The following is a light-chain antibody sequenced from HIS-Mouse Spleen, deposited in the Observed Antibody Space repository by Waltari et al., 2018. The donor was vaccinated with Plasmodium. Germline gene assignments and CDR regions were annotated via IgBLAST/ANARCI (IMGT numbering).Light chain of an antibody. Sequence: QSALTQPRPVSGSPGQSVTISCTGTRRDVGGYNYVSWYQQHPGKAPKLMIYDVSKRPSGVPDPFSGSKSGNTASLTISGLQAEDEADYYCCSYAGSYTLVFGGGTKLTVL. V-gene: IGLV2-11*01. CDR1: RRDVGGYNY. J-gene: IGLJ3*02. CDR2: DVS. CDR3: CSYAGSYTLV.